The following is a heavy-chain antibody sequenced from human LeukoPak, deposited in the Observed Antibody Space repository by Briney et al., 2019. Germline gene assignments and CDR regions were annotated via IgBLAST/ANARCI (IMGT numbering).Heavy chain of an antibody. J-gene: IGHJ4*02. D-gene: IGHD5-24*01. V-gene: IGHV4-59*01. CDR3: ARWGDGYNSLLFFEYYFDY. CDR1: GASISFYY. Sequence: KTSETLSLTCTVSGASISFYYWSCIRQPPGKGLEWIGYIHNSGGTKYNPSLKSRVTVSVDTSNNQFSLKLGSATAADTAVYYCARWGDGYNSLLFFEYYFDYWGQGTLVTVSS. CDR2: IHNSGGT.